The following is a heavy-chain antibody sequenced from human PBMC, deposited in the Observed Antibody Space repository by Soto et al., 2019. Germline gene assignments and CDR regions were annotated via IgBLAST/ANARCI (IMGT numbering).Heavy chain of an antibody. CDR2: IYPGDSDT. V-gene: IGHV5-51*01. J-gene: IGHJ6*02. Sequence: GESLKISCKGSGYSFIDYGIGWVRQVPGKGLEWMGVIYPGDSDTRYSPSFQGHVTISADKSISTAYLQWSTLKASDTAMYYCASRLSDYYYGMDVWGQGTTVTVSS. CDR3: ASRLSDYYYGMDV. D-gene: IGHD2-8*01. CDR1: GYSFIDYG.